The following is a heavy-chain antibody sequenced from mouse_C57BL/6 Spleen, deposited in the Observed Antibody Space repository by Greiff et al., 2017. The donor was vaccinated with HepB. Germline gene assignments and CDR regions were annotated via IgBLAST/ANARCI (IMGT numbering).Heavy chain of an antibody. CDR1: GYAFSSSW. CDR3: ARDTTVVAQYYFDY. Sequence: VQLQQSGPELVKPGASVKISCKASGYAFSSSWMNWVKQRPGKGLEWIGRIYPGDGDTNYNGKFKGKATLTADKSSSTAYMQLSSLTSEDSAVYFWARDTTVVAQYYFDYWGQGTTLTVSS. CDR2: IYPGDGDT. J-gene: IGHJ2*01. V-gene: IGHV1-82*01. D-gene: IGHD1-1*01.